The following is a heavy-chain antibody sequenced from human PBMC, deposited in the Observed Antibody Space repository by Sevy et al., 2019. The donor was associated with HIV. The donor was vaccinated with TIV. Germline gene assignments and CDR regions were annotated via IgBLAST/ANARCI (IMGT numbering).Heavy chain of an antibody. V-gene: IGHV3-7*03. CDR3: ARAVGKDGAY. CDR2: INQDGSVI. CDR1: GFTFSDSW. Sequence: GGSLRLSCTASGFTFSDSWMHWVRQAPGKGLEWLANINQDGSVIYYADSVKGRFTISRDNSRNSVFLQMSSLRAGYTATYYCARAVGKDGAYWGQGTLVTVSS. D-gene: IGHD2-8*01. J-gene: IGHJ4*02.